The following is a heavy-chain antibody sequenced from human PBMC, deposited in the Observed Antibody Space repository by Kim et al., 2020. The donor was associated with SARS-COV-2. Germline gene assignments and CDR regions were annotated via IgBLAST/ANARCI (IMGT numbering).Heavy chain of an antibody. Sequence: GGSLRLSCAASGFTVSGKNMNWVRQAPGKGLEWVSTLFYGGDTFYADSVRGRFSISRDNSKNTLYLQMNSLRAQDTAVHYCADIYDFDVWGPGTTVTVSS. CDR3: ADIYDFDV. V-gene: IGHV3-53*01. D-gene: IGHD3-16*01. J-gene: IGHJ6*02. CDR2: LFYGGDT. CDR1: GFTVSGKN.